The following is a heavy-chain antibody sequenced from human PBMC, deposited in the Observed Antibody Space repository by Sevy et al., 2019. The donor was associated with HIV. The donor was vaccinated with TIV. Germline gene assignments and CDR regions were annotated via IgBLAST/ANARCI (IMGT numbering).Heavy chain of an antibody. D-gene: IGHD2-15*01. J-gene: IGHJ4*02. CDR3: VRHFHRALFSGPDY. CDR1: GDSISTSSYY. CDR2: IFYSGNT. V-gene: IGHV4-39*01. Sequence: SETLSLTCTVSGDSISTSSYYWGWIRQPPGKGLDWIGSIFYSGNTYYNVSLKSRLTMSVHTSKNQFSLNLNSVTAADTAVYYCVRHFHRALFSGPDYWGQGTLVTVSS.